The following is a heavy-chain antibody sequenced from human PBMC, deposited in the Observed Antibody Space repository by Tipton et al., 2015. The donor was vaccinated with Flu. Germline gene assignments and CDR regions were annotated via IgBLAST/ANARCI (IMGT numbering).Heavy chain of an antibody. Sequence: TLSLTCAVYGGSFSGYYWSWIRQPPGKGLEWIGEINHSGSTNYNPSLKSRVTISVDTSKNQFSLKPSSVTAADTAVYYCARLDSSSWYKARSYWYFDLWGRGTLVTVSS. J-gene: IGHJ2*01. CDR3: ARLDSSSWYKARSYWYFDL. D-gene: IGHD6-13*01. V-gene: IGHV4-34*01. CDR1: GGSFSGYY. CDR2: INHSGST.